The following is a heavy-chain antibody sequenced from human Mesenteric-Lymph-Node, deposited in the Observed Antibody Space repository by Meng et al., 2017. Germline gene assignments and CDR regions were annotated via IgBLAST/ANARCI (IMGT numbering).Heavy chain of an antibody. CDR2: ISAYNGNT. V-gene: IGHV1-18*01. J-gene: IGHJ3*02. D-gene: IGHD1-26*01. CDR1: GYTFTSYG. CDR3: ARDGVYSGRYGGGVDAFDI. Sequence: ASVKVSCKASGYTFTSYGIIWVRQAPGQGLEWMGWISAYNGNTNYAQKLQGRVTMTTDTSTSTAYMELRSLRSDDTAVYYCARDGVYSGRYGGGVDAFDIWGQGTMVTVSS.